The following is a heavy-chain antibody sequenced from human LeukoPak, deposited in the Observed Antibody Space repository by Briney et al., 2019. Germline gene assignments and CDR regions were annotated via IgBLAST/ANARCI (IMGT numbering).Heavy chain of an antibody. Sequence: GESLKISCKGSGYSFTSYWIGWVRQMPGKGLEWMGIIYPGDSDTRYSPSFQGQVTFSADKSVSTAYLQWSSLRASDTAMYYCARRSYVGSTSAFDIWGQGTMVTVSS. J-gene: IGHJ3*02. CDR1: GYSFTSYW. V-gene: IGHV5-51*01. CDR3: ARRSYVGSTSAFDI. CDR2: IYPGDSDT. D-gene: IGHD1-26*01.